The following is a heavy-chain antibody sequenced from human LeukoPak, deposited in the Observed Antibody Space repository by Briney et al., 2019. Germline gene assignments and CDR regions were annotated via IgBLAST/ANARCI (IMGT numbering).Heavy chain of an antibody. CDR1: GFTFGDYA. D-gene: IGHD5-12*01. V-gene: IGHV3-49*03. J-gene: IGHJ4*02. CDR3: TRVLYREEGGYEIDY. CDR2: IRSKTYGGTT. Sequence: PGGSLRLSCTASGFTFGDYAMSWFRQAPGKGLEWVGFIRSKTYGGTTEYAASVKGKFTISRDDSKSIAYLQMSSLKTEDTAVYYCTRVLYREEGGYEIDYWGQGTLVTVSS.